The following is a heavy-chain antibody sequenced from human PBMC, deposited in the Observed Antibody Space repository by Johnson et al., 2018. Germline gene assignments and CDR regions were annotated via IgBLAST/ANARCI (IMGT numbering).Heavy chain of an antibody. Sequence: QVQLQESGPGLVKPSETLSLICTVSGVSLSLHQWNWIRQPPGKGLEWIGVIYESGGTNYNPSLNSRVTISLGASKNQFSLKLSSVTAADTAVDYCAGESFSITAGNDGFDIWGQGTMVTVSS. CDR2: IYESGGT. J-gene: IGHJ3*02. CDR1: GVSLSLHQ. D-gene: IGHD6-13*01. V-gene: IGHV4-59*11. CDR3: AGESFSITAGNDGFDI.